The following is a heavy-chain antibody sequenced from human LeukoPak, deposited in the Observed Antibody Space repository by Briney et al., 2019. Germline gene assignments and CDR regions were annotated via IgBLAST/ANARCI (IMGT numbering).Heavy chain of an antibody. D-gene: IGHD3-3*01. CDR1: GYSISSGYY. V-gene: IGHV4-38-2*01. Sequence: PSETLSLTCAVSGYSISSGYYWGWIRQPPGKGLEWIGSIHHSGSTYYNPSLKSRVTISVDTSKNQFSLKLSSVTAADTAVYYCASQGQTYYDFWSGYQFDYWGQGTLVTVSS. J-gene: IGHJ4*02. CDR3: ASQGQTYYDFWSGYQFDY. CDR2: IHHSGST.